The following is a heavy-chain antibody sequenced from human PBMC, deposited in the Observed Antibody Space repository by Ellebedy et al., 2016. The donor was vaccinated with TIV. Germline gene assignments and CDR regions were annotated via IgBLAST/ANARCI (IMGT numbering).Heavy chain of an antibody. CDR2: VFYSGST. D-gene: IGHD3-22*01. CDR3: ARDTMTIWGEGWYYGMDV. Sequence: SETLSLXXAVSGGSLSTYYWSWVRQPPGKGLEWIGSVFYSGSTNCNPSLKSRVTMSVNTSKNQFSLRLSSVTAADTAVYYCARDTMTIWGEGWYYGMDVWGQGTTVTVSS. CDR1: GGSLSTYY. J-gene: IGHJ6*02. V-gene: IGHV4-59*01.